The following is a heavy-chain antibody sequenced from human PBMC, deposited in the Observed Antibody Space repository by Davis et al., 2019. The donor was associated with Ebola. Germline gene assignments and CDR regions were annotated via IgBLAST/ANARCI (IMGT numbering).Heavy chain of an antibody. Sequence: GESLKISCAASGFTFSNYGMHWVRQAPGKGLEWVALMWYDGSRQYYADSVKGRFTVSRDNSRNILYLQMNSLRAEDTAVYYCVRDTWYSGDDNGGDWGQGTLVTVSS. J-gene: IGHJ4*02. CDR3: VRDTWYSGDDNGGD. V-gene: IGHV3-33*08. CDR1: GFTFSNYG. CDR2: MWYDGSRQ. D-gene: IGHD1-26*01.